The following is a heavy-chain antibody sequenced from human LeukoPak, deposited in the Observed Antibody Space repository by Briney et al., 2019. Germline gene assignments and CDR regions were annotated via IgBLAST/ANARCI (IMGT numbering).Heavy chain of an antibody. D-gene: IGHD4-17*01. Sequence: ASVKVSCKASGYTFTSYYMHWVRQAPRQGLEWMGIINPSGGSTSYAQKFQGRVTMTRDTSTSTVYMELSSLRSEDTAVYYCAIALSTVPSGGPFDYWGQGTLVTVSS. J-gene: IGHJ4*02. V-gene: IGHV1-46*01. CDR2: INPSGGST. CDR3: AIALSTVPSGGPFDY. CDR1: GYTFTSYY.